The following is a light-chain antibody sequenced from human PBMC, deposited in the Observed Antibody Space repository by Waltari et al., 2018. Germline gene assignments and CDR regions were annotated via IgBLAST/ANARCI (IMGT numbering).Light chain of an antibody. CDR3: QQYNNWPWT. Sequence: EIVMTQPPATLSVSPGERAPLPCRASQRVSSNLAWYQQKPGQPPRRLIYGASTRATSSPAGFIGSGSGTEFTLTISSRQSEDVAVYYCQQYNNWPWTFGQGTKVEIK. J-gene: IGKJ1*01. V-gene: IGKV3-15*01. CDR1: QRVSSN. CDR2: GAS.